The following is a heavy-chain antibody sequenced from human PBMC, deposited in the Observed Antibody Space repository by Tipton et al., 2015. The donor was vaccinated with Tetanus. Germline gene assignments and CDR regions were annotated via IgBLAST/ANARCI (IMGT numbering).Heavy chain of an antibody. V-gene: IGHV3-23*01. CDR1: GFTFSSYA. Sequence: SLRLSCAASGFTFSSYAMSWVRQAPGKGLEWVSAISGSGGSTYYADSVKGRFTISRDNSKNTLYLQMNSLRAEDTAVYYCAKGGEPPWEPYYFDYWGQGTLVTVSS. CDR2: ISGSGGST. CDR3: AKGGEPPWEPYYFDY. D-gene: IGHD1-26*01. J-gene: IGHJ4*02.